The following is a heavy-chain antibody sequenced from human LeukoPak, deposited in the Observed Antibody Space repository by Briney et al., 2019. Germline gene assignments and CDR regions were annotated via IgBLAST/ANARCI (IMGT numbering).Heavy chain of an antibody. D-gene: IGHD3-3*01. CDR2: ISAYNGNT. Sequence: ASVKVSCKASGGTFSSYAISWVRQAPGQGLEWMGWISAYNGNTNYAQKLQGRVTMTTDTSTSTAYMELRSLRSDDTAVYYCAREGITIFGVVIKYYYYYMDVWGKGTTVTVSS. CDR1: GGTFSSYA. CDR3: AREGITIFGVVIKYYYYYMDV. V-gene: IGHV1-18*01. J-gene: IGHJ6*03.